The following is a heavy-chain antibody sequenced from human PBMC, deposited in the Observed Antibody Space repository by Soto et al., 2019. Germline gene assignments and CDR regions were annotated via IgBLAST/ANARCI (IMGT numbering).Heavy chain of an antibody. J-gene: IGHJ6*01. Sequence: SVKVSCKASGWTFSSYAISWVRQAPGQGLEWMGGIIPIFGTANYAQKFQGRVTITADESTSTAYMELSSLRSEDTAVYYCARGNADRYYYYGMEVWGQGTTVTVSS. CDR2: IIPIFGTA. CDR3: ARGNADRYYYYGMEV. CDR1: GWTFSSYA. D-gene: IGHD4-4*01. V-gene: IGHV1-69*13.